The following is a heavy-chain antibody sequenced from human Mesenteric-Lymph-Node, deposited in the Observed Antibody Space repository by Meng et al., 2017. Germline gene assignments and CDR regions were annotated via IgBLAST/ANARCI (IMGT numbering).Heavy chain of an antibody. CDR1: GYTFTGYY. CDR2: INPNSGGT. J-gene: IGHJ4*02. CDR3: ARAGDAGDNFDEAGIAY. V-gene: IGHV1-2*06. Sequence: QVQRGQAGAEVKKPGASVKVSCKASGYTFTGYYMHWVRQAPGQGLEWMGRINPNSGGTNYAQKFQGRVTMTRDTSISTAYMDLSSLTSGDTALYYCARAGDAGDNFDEAGIAYWGQGTLVTVSS. D-gene: IGHD5-24*01.